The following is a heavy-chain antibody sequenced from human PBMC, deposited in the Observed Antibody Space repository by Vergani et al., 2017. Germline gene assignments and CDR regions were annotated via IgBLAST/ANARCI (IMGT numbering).Heavy chain of an antibody. CDR1: GFTFSSYW. Sequence: EVQLVESGGGLVQPGGSLRLSCAASGFTFSSYWMCWVRQAPGKGLEWVANIKQDGSEKYYVDSVKGRFTISRDNAKNSLYLQMNSLRDEDTAVYYCARDGGTYYYGMDVWGQGTTVTVSS. J-gene: IGHJ6*02. V-gene: IGHV3-7*01. CDR2: IKQDGSEK. D-gene: IGHD3-16*01. CDR3: ARDGGTYYYGMDV.